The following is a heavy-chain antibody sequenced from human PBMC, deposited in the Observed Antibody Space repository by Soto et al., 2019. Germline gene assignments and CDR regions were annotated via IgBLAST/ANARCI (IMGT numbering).Heavy chain of an antibody. Sequence: PSQTLSLTCAISGDSVSSKSAAWNWIRQSPSRGLEWLGRTYYRSKWSTDYAVSVKSRITINPDTSKNQFTLQLNSVTPEDTAVYYCTRALSGSYDSWGQGTLVTVSS. CDR1: GDSVSSKSAA. CDR3: TRALSGSYDS. D-gene: IGHD1-26*01. V-gene: IGHV6-1*01. CDR2: TYYRSKWST. J-gene: IGHJ5*01.